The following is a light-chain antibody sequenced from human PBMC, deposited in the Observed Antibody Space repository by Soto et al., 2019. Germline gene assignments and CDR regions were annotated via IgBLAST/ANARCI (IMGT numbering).Light chain of an antibody. V-gene: IGKV1-5*01. CDR1: RTISSW. Sequence: DIQMTQSPSTLSSSVGDRVTITCRASRTISSWLAWYQQKPGKAPKLLIYDASSLESGVPSRFSGSGSGTEFTLTISSLQPDDFATYYCQQYNSYWTFGPGTKVDIK. J-gene: IGKJ1*01. CDR2: DAS. CDR3: QQYNSYWT.